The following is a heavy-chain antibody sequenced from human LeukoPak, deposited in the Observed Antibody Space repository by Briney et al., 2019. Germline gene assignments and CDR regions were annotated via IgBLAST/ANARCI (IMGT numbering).Heavy chain of an antibody. D-gene: IGHD3-22*01. CDR3: VVLGYDSGGYEDAFDI. CDR2: ISYDGSNK. V-gene: IGHV3-30*14. J-gene: IGHJ3*02. Sequence: GGSLRLSCAASGFTFSSYAMHWVRQAPGKGLEWVAVISYDGSNKYYADSVKGRFTISRDNSKNTLYLQMSSLRAEDTAVYYCVVLGYDSGGYEDAFDIWGQGTMVTVSS. CDR1: GFTFSSYA.